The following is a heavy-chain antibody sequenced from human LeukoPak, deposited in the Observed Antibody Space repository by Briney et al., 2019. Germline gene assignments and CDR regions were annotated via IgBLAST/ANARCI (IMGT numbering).Heavy chain of an antibody. D-gene: IGHD3-22*01. CDR1: GFTFSSYG. J-gene: IGHJ4*02. Sequence: QSGGSLRLSCAASGFTFSSYGMHWVRQAPGKGLEWVAFIRYDGSNKYYADSVKGRFTISRDNSKNTLYLQMNSLRAEDTAVYYCAKAFTYYYDSSGYYDPYYFDYWGQGTLVTVSS. V-gene: IGHV3-30*02. CDR3: AKAFTYYYDSSGYYDPYYFDY. CDR2: IRYDGSNK.